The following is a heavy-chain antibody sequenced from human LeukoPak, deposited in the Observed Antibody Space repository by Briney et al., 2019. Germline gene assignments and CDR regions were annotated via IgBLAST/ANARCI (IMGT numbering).Heavy chain of an antibody. CDR2: ISGSGGST. J-gene: IGHJ3*02. CDR1: GFTFSSYA. CDR3: ARHSSSWYFAFDI. V-gene: IGHV3-23*01. Sequence: GGSLRLSCAASGFTFSSYAMSWVHQAPGKGLEWVSAISGSGGSTYYADSVKGRFTVSRDNSKNTLYLQMNSLRAEDTAVYYCARHSSSWYFAFDIWGQGTMVTVSS. D-gene: IGHD6-13*01.